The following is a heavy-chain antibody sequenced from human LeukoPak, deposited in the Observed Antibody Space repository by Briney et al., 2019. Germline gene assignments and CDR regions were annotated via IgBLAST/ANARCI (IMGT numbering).Heavy chain of an antibody. CDR3: ARERRLEDYYYYGMDV. J-gene: IGHJ6*02. V-gene: IGHV1-69*04. CDR2: IIPILGIA. D-gene: IGHD1-1*01. CDR1: GGTFSSYA. Sequence: SVKVSCKASGGTFSSYAISWVRQAPGQGLEWMGRIIPILGIANYAQKFQGRVTMTRDTSTSTVYMELSSLRSEDTAVYYCARERRLEDYYYYGMDVWGQGTTVTVSS.